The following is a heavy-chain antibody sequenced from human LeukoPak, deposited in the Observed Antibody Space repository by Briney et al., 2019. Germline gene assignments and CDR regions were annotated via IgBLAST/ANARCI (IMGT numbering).Heavy chain of an antibody. J-gene: IGHJ4*02. Sequence: PSETLSLTCAVSGGSFSGYYWTWIRQPPGKGLEWIGEIDHSGSTNYNPSLMSRVTISLDTSKNHFSLNLSSVTAADTAVYYCARGQGTVTTHWGQGTLVTVSS. CDR3: ARGQGTVTTH. V-gene: IGHV4-34*01. D-gene: IGHD4-11*01. CDR2: IDHSGST. CDR1: GGSFSGYY.